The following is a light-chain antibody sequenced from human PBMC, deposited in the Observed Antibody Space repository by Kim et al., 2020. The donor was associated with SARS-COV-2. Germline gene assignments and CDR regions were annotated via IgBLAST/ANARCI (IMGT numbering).Light chain of an antibody. V-gene: IGKV1-33*01. J-gene: IGKJ3*01. Sequence: AYVGDRVTITCQASQDIERYLNWFQQKPGKAPKLLIYDASNLEFGVPSRFSGSGSGTHFSLTITSLHPEDVATYYCQQSDKLPLTFGPGTKVDIK. CDR2: DAS. CDR1: QDIERY. CDR3: QQSDKLPLT.